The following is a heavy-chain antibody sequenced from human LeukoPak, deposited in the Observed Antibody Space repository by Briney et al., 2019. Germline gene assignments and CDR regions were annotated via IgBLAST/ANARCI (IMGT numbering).Heavy chain of an antibody. Sequence: GGSLRLSCAVSGFTFSSYAMSWVRQAPGKGLEWVSAISGSGGSTYYADSVKGRFTISRDNSKNTLYLQMNSLRAEDTAVYYCAKDLQYRSYPVNFDYWGQGTLVTVSS. J-gene: IGHJ4*02. CDR2: ISGSGGST. V-gene: IGHV3-23*01. CDR1: GFTFSSYA. CDR3: AKDLQYRSYPVNFDY. D-gene: IGHD3-16*02.